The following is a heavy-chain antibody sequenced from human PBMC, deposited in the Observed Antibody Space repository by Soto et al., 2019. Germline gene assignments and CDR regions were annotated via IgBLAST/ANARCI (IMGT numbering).Heavy chain of an antibody. V-gene: IGHV1-69*13. CDR1: GGTFSSYA. D-gene: IGHD6-19*01. CDR2: IIPIFGTA. CDR3: ARDRVAVAGYYYYYGMDV. J-gene: IGHJ6*02. Sequence: ASVKVSCKASGGTFSSYAISWVRQAPGQGLEWMGGIIPIFGTANYAQKFQGRVTITADESTSTAYMELSSLRSEDTAVYYCARDRVAVAGYYYYYGMDVWGQGTTVTVSS.